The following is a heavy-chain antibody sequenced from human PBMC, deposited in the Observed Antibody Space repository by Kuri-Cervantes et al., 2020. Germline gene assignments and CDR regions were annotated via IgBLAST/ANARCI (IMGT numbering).Heavy chain of an antibody. V-gene: IGHV2-5*01. CDR3: AYIIMAAPGGFGLDV. J-gene: IGHJ6*02. Sequence: SGATLAKTTQALTFTCTFSGFSLSTNGVGVGWIRQPPGKALEWLTLIYCHDDKRYSPSLKTRLTVTKDTTKNQVVLTMTNMVPVDTATDYCAYIIMAAPGGFGLDVWGQGTTVTVSS. CDR1: GFSLSTNGVG. CDR2: IYCHDDK. D-gene: IGHD3-10*01.